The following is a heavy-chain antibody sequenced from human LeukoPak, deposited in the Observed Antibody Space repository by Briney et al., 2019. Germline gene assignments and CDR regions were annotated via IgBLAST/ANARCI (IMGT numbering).Heavy chain of an antibody. V-gene: IGHV3-23*01. CDR2: ISGSGGST. D-gene: IGHD5-12*01. CDR3: AKGSPKWGYDHGFDY. Sequence: PGGSLRLSCAASGFTFSSYAMSWVRQAPGEGLEWVSAISGSGGSTYYADSVEGRFTISRDNSKNTLYLQMNSLRAEDTAVYYCAKGSPKWGYDHGFDYWGQGTLVTVSS. CDR1: GFTFSSYA. J-gene: IGHJ4*02.